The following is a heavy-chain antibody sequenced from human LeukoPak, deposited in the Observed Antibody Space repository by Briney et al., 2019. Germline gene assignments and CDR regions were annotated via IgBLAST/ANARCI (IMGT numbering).Heavy chain of an antibody. J-gene: IGHJ3*02. CDR1: GFTFRNAW. D-gene: IGHD2-2*01. Sequence: PGGSLRLSCAASGFTFRNAWMSWVRQAPGKGLEWVGRIKSKTDGGTTDYAAPVKGRFTISRDDSKNTLYLQMNSLKTEDTAVYYCTTGCIVVPAANAFDIWGQGTMVTVSS. CDR3: TTGCIVVPAANAFDI. V-gene: IGHV3-15*01. CDR2: IKSKTDGGTT.